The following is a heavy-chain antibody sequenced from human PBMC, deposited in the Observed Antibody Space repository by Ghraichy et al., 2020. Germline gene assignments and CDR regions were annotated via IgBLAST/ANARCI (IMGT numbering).Heavy chain of an antibody. CDR3: AREIRYIYYYYMDG. D-gene: IGHD3-9*01. Sequence: SETLSLTCTVSGGSISSYYWSWIRQPAGKGLEWIGHIYTSGSTNYNPSLKSRVTMSVDTSKNQFSLKLSSVTAADTAVYYCAREIRYIYYYYMDGWGKGTTVTVSS. CDR1: GGSISSYY. CDR2: IYTSGST. J-gene: IGHJ6*03. V-gene: IGHV4-4*07.